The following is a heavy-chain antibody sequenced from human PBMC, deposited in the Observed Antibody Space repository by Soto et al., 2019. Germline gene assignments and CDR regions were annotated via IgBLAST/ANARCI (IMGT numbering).Heavy chain of an antibody. Sequence: SETLSLTCTVSGGCIGSYYWSWIRQPPGKGLEWIGYIYYSGSTYYNPSLKSRVTISVDTSKNQFSLKLSSVTAADTAVYYCARGRSSGWIIKYLDYWGQGTLVTVSS. CDR2: IYYSGST. D-gene: IGHD6-19*01. J-gene: IGHJ4*02. V-gene: IGHV4-59*04. CDR3: ARGRSSGWIIKYLDY. CDR1: GGCIGSYY.